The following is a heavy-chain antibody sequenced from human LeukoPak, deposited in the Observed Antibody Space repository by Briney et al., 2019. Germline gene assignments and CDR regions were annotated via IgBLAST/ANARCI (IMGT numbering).Heavy chain of an antibody. CDR3: ALVVVSPARKKKYNWLDP. D-gene: IGHD3-22*01. CDR1: GYTFTSYD. CDR2: MNPNSGNT. V-gene: IGHV1-8*01. J-gene: IGHJ5*02. Sequence: ASVKVSCKASGYTFTSYDINWVRQATGQGLEWMGWMNPNSGNTGYAQKFQGRVTMTRNTSISTAYMELSSLRSEDTAVYYCALVVVSPARKKKYNWLDPWGQGTLVTVSS.